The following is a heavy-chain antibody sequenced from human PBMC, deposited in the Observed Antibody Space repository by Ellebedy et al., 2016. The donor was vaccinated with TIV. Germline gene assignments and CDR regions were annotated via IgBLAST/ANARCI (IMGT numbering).Heavy chain of an antibody. J-gene: IGHJ4*02. CDR3: TSKGLLWFGEFY. CDR1: GFTFGDYA. V-gene: IGHV3-49*03. CDR2: IRSKTYGGTT. Sequence: GESLKISCTTSGFTFGDYAMNWFRQAPGKWPESVGLIRSKTYGGTTEYAASVKGRFTISRDDSKSIAYLQMNSLKVDDTPVYSCTSKGLLWFGEFYWGQGTLFTVSS. D-gene: IGHD3-10*01.